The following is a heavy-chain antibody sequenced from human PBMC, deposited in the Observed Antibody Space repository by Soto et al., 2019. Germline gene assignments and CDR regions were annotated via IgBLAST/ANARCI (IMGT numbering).Heavy chain of an antibody. D-gene: IGHD5-12*01. CDR2: IWYDGSNK. J-gene: IGHJ4*02. CDR1: GFIPSSYG. CDR3: ARGPSGYEAHFDY. Sequence: QVQLVESGGGVVQPGRSLRLSCAASGFIPSSYGMHWVRQAPGKGLEWVAVIWYDGSNKYYGDSVKGRFTISRDNSKNTLNLQMNSLRAAATAVYYCARGPSGYEAHFDYWGQGTLVTVSS. V-gene: IGHV3-33*01.